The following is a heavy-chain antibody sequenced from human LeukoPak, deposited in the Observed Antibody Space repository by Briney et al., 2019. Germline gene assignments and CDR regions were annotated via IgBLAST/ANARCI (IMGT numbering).Heavy chain of an antibody. CDR2: ISSSSSYI. CDR1: GFTFSSYS. CDR3: ARDLRALDAFDI. V-gene: IGHV3-21*01. Sequence: PGGSLRLSCAAFGFTFSSYSMNWVRQAPGKGLEWVSSISSSSSYIYYADSVKGRFTISRDNAKNSLYLQMNSLRAEDTAVYYCARDLRALDAFDIWGQGTMVTVSS. J-gene: IGHJ3*02.